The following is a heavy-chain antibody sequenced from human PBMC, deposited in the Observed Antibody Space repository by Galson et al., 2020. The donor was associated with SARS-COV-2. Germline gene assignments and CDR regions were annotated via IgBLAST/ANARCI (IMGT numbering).Heavy chain of an antibody. CDR1: GYSFTSYW. CDR3: ARQGGGSGSYYYYDYYYMDV. CDR2: IDPSDSYT. Sequence: HGESLKISCKGSGYSFTSYWISWVRQMPGKGLEWMGRIDPSDSYTNYSTSFQGHVTISADKSISTAYLQWSSLKASDTAMYYGARQGGGSGSYYYYDYYYMDVWGKGTTVTVAS. V-gene: IGHV5-10-1*01. D-gene: IGHD3-10*01. J-gene: IGHJ6*03.